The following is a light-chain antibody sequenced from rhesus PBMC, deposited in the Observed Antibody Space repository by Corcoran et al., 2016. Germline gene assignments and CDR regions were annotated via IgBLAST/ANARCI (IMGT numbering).Light chain of an antibody. CDR3: QQRNNYPPT. V-gene: IGKV1-38*01. CDR2: DAS. Sequence: DIQLTQSPSSLSASVGDRVTITCRASQGIRNYLAWYQQKAGRAPKLRIADASPLQSGVPSRFRGSGSVTEFTLTISSLQPEDFATYYCQQRNNYPPTFGGGTKVEIK. J-gene: IGKJ4*01. CDR1: QGIRNY.